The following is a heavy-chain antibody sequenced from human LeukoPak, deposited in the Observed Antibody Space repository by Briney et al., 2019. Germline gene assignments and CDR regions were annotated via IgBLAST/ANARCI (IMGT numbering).Heavy chain of an antibody. CDR3: ARHMITRYSSSWSTPFDY. CDR2: INHSGST. V-gene: IGHV4-34*01. J-gene: IGHJ4*02. Sequence: KPSETLSLTCAVYGGSFSGYYWSWIRQPPGKGLEWIGEINHSGSTNYNPSLKSRVTISVDTSKNQFSLKLSSVTAADTAVYYCARHMITRYSSSWSTPFDYWGQGTLVTVSS. CDR1: GGSFSGYY. D-gene: IGHD6-13*01.